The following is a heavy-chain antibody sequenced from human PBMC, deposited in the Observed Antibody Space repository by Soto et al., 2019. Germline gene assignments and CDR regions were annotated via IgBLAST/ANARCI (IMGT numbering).Heavy chain of an antibody. V-gene: IGHV3-74*01. Sequence: GGSLRLSCAASGFTFDTYWMNWVRQAPGKGPEWLSGINSDGTISSYADSVKGRFTISRDNARNTLSLQMNSLRADDTAVNYCARLSGDHSAFFSYGMDAWGQGTTVTVSS. CDR2: INSDGTIS. CDR3: ARLSGDHSAFFSYGMDA. D-gene: IGHD2-21*01. J-gene: IGHJ6*02. CDR1: GFTFDTYW.